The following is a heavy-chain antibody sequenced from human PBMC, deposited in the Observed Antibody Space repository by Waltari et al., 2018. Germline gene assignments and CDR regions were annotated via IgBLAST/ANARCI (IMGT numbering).Heavy chain of an antibody. V-gene: IGHV3-43D*03. CDR2: ISWDGGST. D-gene: IGHD6-19*01. J-gene: IGHJ1*01. CDR3: ARGEAGTPFRH. CDR1: GFTFDDYA. Sequence: EVQLVESGGVVVQPGGSLRLSCAASGFTFDDYAMHWVRQAPGKGLEWVSLISWDGGSTYYADSVKGRFTISRDNSKNSLYLQMNSLRAEDTALYYCARGEAGTPFRHWGQGTLVTVSS.